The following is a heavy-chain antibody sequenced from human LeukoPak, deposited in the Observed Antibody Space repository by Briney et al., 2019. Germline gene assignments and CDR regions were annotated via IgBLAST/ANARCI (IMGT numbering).Heavy chain of an antibody. CDR2: ISYDGSNK. J-gene: IGHJ4*02. CDR3: ARDLVRIAAAGTFDY. CDR1: GFSFRSYA. V-gene: IGHV3-30-3*01. Sequence: GGSLRLSCAASGFSFRSYAVHWVRQAPGKGLEWVAVISYDGSNKYYADSVKGRFTISRDNSKNTLYLQMNSLRVEDTAVYYCARDLVRIAAAGTFDYWGQGTLVTVSS. D-gene: IGHD6-13*01.